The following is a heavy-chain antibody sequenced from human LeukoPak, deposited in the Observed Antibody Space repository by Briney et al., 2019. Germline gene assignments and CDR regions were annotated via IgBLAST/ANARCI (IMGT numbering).Heavy chain of an antibody. CDR3: ARGENDYGDYSWFDP. Sequence: SETLSLTCAVYGGSFSGYYWSWIRQSPGKGLEWIGEINHSGSTNYNPSLKSRVTISVDTSKNQFSLKLSSVTAADTAVYYCARGENDYGDYSWFDPWGQGTLVTVSS. CDR2: INHSGST. V-gene: IGHV4-34*01. J-gene: IGHJ5*02. CDR1: GGSFSGYY. D-gene: IGHD4-17*01.